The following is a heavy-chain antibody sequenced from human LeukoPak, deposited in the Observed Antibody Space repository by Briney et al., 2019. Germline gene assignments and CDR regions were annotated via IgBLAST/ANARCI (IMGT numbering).Heavy chain of an antibody. CDR2: INQDGSEK. Sequence: GESLRLSCAASGFTFSSYWMSWVRQAPGKGLEWVANINQDGSEKYYVDSEKGRFTISTDNAKNSLYLQMNSVRAEDTAVYYCARDLSYYDSSGYPGNWGQGTMITVSS. D-gene: IGHD3-22*01. CDR1: GFTFSSYW. CDR3: ARDLSYYDSSGYPGN. V-gene: IGHV3-7*04. J-gene: IGHJ4*02.